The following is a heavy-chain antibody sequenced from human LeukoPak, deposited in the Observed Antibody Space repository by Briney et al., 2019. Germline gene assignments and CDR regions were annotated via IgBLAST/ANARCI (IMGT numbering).Heavy chain of an antibody. V-gene: IGHV1-8*01. Sequence: GASVTVSCKASGYTFTTYDINWVRQAPGQGLEWMGWMGPRNGYTGYAQQFQGRITMTRDTSINTAYMELSSLTSDDTAVYYCARGWISGAVSEHYFENWGQGTLVTVSS. CDR2: MGPRNGYT. J-gene: IGHJ4*02. CDR3: ARGWISGAVSEHYFEN. CDR1: GYTFTTYD. D-gene: IGHD5/OR15-5a*01.